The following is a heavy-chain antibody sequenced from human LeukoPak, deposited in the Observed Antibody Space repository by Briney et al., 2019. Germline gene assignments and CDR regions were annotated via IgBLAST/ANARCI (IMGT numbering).Heavy chain of an antibody. J-gene: IGHJ2*01. CDR3: ARPRNYWYFDL. V-gene: IGHV4-59*08. CDR1: GGSTSSYY. Sequence: SETLSLTCTVSGGSTSSYYWSWIRQPPGKGLECIGYIHYTGSTNYNASLKSRVTISVDTSKNQFSLKLSSVTAADTAVYYCARPRNYWYFDLWGRGTLVTVSS. CDR2: IHYTGST.